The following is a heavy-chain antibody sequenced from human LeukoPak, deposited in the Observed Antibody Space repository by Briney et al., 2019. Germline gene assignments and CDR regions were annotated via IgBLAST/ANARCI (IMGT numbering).Heavy chain of an antibody. Sequence: GSLRLSCAASGFTFNDYWMSWVRQAPGKGLEWVANMKEEGSEKYYVDSVKGRFTISRDNTENSLYLQMNSLRADDTAVYYCVRGMDVWGQGTTVTVSS. CDR2: MKEEGSEK. J-gene: IGHJ6*02. CDR3: VRGMDV. V-gene: IGHV3-7*01. CDR1: GFTFNDYW.